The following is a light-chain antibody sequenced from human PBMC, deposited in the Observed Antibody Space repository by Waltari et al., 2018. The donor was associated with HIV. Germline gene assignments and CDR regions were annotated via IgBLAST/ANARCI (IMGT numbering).Light chain of an antibody. CDR2: GNS. V-gene: IGLV1-40*01. CDR3: QSYDSNLSGL. Sequence: QSELTQPPSVSAAPGQRVTISCTWSSSNIGAGYDVHWYQQVPGRAPKVVIYGNSNRPSGGPDRFSGSKSGSSASLVITGLQSEDEADYYCQSYDSNLSGLFGGGTKVTVL. CDR1: SSNIGAGYD. J-gene: IGLJ2*01.